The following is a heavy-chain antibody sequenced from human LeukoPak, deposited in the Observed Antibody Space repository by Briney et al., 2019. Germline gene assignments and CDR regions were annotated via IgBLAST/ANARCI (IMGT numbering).Heavy chain of an antibody. Sequence: PGGSLRLSCAASGFTFSSYAMTWVRPAPGKGLEWVSAVSGSGGSTYYADSVKGRFTISRDNSKNTLYLQMNSLRAEDTAVYYCAKGLVDYFDYWGQGTLVTVSS. J-gene: IGHJ4*02. CDR1: GFTFSSYA. D-gene: IGHD2-8*02. V-gene: IGHV3-23*01. CDR2: VSGSGGST. CDR3: AKGLVDYFDY.